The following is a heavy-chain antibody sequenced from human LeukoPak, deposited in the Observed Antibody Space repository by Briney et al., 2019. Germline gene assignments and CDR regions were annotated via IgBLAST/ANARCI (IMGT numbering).Heavy chain of an antibody. Sequence: PGGSLRLSCTASGFIFNDYPMHWVRQAPGKGLEWVSSISSSSSYIYYADSVKGRFTISRDNAKNSLYLQMNSLRAEDTAVYYCARGRAVLRFLEWLLDYWGQGTLVTVSS. CDR2: ISSSSSYI. V-gene: IGHV3-21*01. CDR1: GFIFNDYP. CDR3: ARGRAVLRFLEWLLDY. J-gene: IGHJ4*02. D-gene: IGHD3-3*01.